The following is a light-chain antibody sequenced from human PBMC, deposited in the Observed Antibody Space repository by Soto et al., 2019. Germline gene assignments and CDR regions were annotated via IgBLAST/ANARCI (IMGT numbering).Light chain of an antibody. CDR3: SSYTRRTTLV. CDR2: EVS. V-gene: IGLV2-14*01. Sequence: QFALTQAASESGSPGQSITISCTGTSSDVGGYNYVSWYQHHPGKAPKLMIYEVSNRPSGVSNRFSGSKSDNTASLTISGLQAEDEGDYYCSSYTRRTTLVFGGGTKLTVL. J-gene: IGLJ2*01. CDR1: SSDVGGYNY.